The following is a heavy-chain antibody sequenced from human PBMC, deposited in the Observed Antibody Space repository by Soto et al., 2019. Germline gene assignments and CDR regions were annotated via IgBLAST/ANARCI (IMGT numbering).Heavy chain of an antibody. Sequence: QVQLVESGGGVVQPGRSLRLSCAASGFTFSSYGMHWVRQAPGKGLEWVAVISYDGSNKYYADSVKGRFTISRDNSKNTLYLQMNSLRAEDTAVYYWAKDQLRVVRGVITYYYGMDVWGQGTTVTVSS. V-gene: IGHV3-30*18. CDR2: ISYDGSNK. CDR3: AKDQLRVVRGVITYYYGMDV. CDR1: GFTFSSYG. D-gene: IGHD3-10*02. J-gene: IGHJ6*02.